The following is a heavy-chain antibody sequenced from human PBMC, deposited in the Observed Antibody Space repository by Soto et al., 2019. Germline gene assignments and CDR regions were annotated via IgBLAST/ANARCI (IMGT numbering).Heavy chain of an antibody. V-gene: IGHV1-18*01. J-gene: IGHJ4*02. Sequence: ASVKVSCKASGYTFTSYGISWVRQAPGQGLEWMGWISAYNGNTNYAQKLQGRVTMTTDTSTSTAYMELRSLRSDDTAVYYCGRVGWRLDIVVRNRGNYFDYWGQGTLVPVSS. D-gene: IGHD5-12*01. CDR3: GRVGWRLDIVVRNRGNYFDY. CDR2: ISAYNGNT. CDR1: GYTFTSYG.